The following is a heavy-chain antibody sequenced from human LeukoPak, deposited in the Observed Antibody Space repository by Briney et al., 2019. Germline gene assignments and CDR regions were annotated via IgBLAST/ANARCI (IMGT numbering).Heavy chain of an antibody. CDR2: INPNSGGT. Sequence: ASVKVSCKASGYTFTRYYMHWVRQAPGQGLEWMGWINPNSGGTNYAQKFQGRVTMTRDTSISTAYMELSRLRSDDTAVYYCAREGPKDILTGYYIDYWGQGTLVTVSS. CDR3: AREGPKDILTGYYIDY. CDR1: GYTFTRYY. V-gene: IGHV1-2*02. J-gene: IGHJ4*02. D-gene: IGHD3-9*01.